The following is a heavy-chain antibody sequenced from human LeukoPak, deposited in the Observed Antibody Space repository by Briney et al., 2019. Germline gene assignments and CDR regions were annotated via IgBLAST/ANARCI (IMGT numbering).Heavy chain of an antibody. CDR2: IRSKAYGGTT. Sequence: PGGSLRLSCEGSGFTFRSHWMSWVRQAPGKGLEWVGFIRSKAYGGTTEYAASVKGRFTISRDDSKSIAYLQMNSLKTEDTAVYYCTRDPSGSYFSEHFDYWGQGTLVTVSS. CDR3: TRDPSGSYFSEHFDY. V-gene: IGHV3-49*02. J-gene: IGHJ4*02. D-gene: IGHD1-26*01. CDR1: GFTFRSHW.